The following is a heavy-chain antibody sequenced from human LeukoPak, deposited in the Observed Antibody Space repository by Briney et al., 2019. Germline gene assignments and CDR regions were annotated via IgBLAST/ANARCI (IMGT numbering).Heavy chain of an antibody. CDR3: ARDYLGPYYYDSSGYRFEYYFDY. V-gene: IGHV4-59*12. Sequence: TSETLSLTCTVSGGSISSYYWSWIRQPPGKGLEWIGYIYYSGSTNYNPSLKSRVTISVDMSKNQFSLKLSSVTAADTAVYYCARDYLGPYYYDSSGYRFEYYFDYWGQGTLVTVSS. CDR1: GGSISSYY. D-gene: IGHD3-22*01. J-gene: IGHJ4*02. CDR2: IYYSGST.